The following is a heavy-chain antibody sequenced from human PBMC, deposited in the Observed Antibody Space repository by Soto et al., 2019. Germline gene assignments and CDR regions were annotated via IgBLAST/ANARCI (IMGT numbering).Heavy chain of an antibody. D-gene: IGHD6-6*01. V-gene: IGHV1-3*01. J-gene: IGHJ6*03. CDR3: ARGSIAVPKIYYYYYMDF. Sequence: QVQLVQSGAEVKKPGASVKVSCKASGYTFSTYAMHWVRQAPGQRLEWMGWINAGNGNTTYSQKFQGRVTITRDTSSSTAYMELSSLRSEDTAMYYCARGSIAVPKIYYYYYMDFWGNGTTVTVSS. CDR1: GYTFSTYA. CDR2: INAGNGNT.